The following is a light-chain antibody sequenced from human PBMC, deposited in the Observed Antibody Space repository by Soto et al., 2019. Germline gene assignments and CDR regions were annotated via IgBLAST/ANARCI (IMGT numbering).Light chain of an antibody. V-gene: IGKV3-11*01. CDR2: DTS. Sequence: EIVLTQSPATLSLSPGEGATLSCSASQSVSSYLAWYQQKPGQAPRLLIYDTSNRATGIPARFSGSGSGTDFTLIISSLEPEDFAVYYCQQRSTWPVTFGLGTKVEV. J-gene: IGKJ1*01. CDR1: QSVSSY. CDR3: QQRSTWPVT.